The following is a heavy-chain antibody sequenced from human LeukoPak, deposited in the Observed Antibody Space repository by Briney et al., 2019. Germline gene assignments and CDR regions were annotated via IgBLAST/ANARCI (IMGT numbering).Heavy chain of an antibody. CDR3: ARDGLDGYNSPNY. CDR1: GYTFTGYY. J-gene: IGHJ4*02. V-gene: IGHV1-2*02. Sequence: ASVKVSCKASGYTFTGYYMHWVRQAPRQGLEWMGWINPNSGGTNYAQKFQGRVTMTRDTSISTAYMELSRLRSDDTAVYYCARDGLDGYNSPNYWGQGTLVTVSS. D-gene: IGHD5-24*01. CDR2: INPNSGGT.